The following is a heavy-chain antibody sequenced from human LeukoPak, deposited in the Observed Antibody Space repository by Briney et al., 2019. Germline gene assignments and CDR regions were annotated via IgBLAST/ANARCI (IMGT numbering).Heavy chain of an antibody. Sequence: ASVKVSCKASGYTFTIYGISWVRQAPGQGLEWMGWISAYNSNTNYAQKFQGRVTMTTDPSTSTAYMELKNLRSDDTAVYYCSRERIIQTGLTRIEYWGQGTLVTVSS. D-gene: IGHD2/OR15-2a*01. CDR2: ISAYNSNT. V-gene: IGHV1-18*01. CDR3: SRERIIQTGLTRIEY. J-gene: IGHJ4*02. CDR1: GYTFTIYG.